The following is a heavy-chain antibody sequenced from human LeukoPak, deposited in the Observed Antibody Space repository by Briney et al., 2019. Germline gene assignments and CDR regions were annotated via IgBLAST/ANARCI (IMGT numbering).Heavy chain of an antibody. CDR1: GFTFSSYA. Sequence: GGSLRLSCAASGFTFSSYAMHWVRQAPGKGLEYVSAISSNGGSTYYANSVKGRFTISRDNSKNTLYLQMGSLRAEDMAVYYCATSAAPYYYYMDVWGKGTTVTISS. J-gene: IGHJ6*03. V-gene: IGHV3-64*01. CDR2: ISSNGGST. D-gene: IGHD6-13*01. CDR3: ATSAAPYYYYMDV.